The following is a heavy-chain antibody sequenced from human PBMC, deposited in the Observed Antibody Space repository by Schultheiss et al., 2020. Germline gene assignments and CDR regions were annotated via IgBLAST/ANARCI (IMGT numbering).Heavy chain of an antibody. CDR3: ARDRIGEPTNWFDP. J-gene: IGHJ5*02. D-gene: IGHD1-14*01. CDR1: GFTSSSYG. V-gene: IGHV3-33*01. Sequence: GGSLRLSCAASGFTSSSYGMHWVRQAPGKGLEWVAVIWYDGSNKYYADSVKGRFTISRDNSKNTLYLQMNSLRAEDTAVYYCARDRIGEPTNWFDPWGQGTLGTVSS. CDR2: IWYDGSNK.